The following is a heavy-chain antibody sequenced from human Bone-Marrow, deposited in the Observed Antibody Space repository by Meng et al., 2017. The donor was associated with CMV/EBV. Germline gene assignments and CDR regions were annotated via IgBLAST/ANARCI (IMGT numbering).Heavy chain of an antibody. CDR2: IWYDGSNK. CDR3: AKDEGIYYFDY. D-gene: IGHD3-10*01. Sequence: GESLKISCAASGFTFSSYGMHWVRQAPGKGLEWVAVIWYDGSNKYYADSVKGRFTISRDNSKNTLYLQMNSLRAEDTAVYYCAKDEGIYYFDYWGQGTLVTVSS. V-gene: IGHV3-33*06. CDR1: GFTFSSYG. J-gene: IGHJ4*02.